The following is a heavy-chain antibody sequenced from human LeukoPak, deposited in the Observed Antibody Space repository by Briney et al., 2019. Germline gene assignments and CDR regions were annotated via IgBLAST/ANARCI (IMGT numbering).Heavy chain of an antibody. V-gene: IGHV4-34*01. Sequence: KPSETLSLTCAVYGGSFSGYYWSWIRQPPGKGLEWIGEINHSGSTNYNPSLKSRVTISVDTSKNQFSLKLSSVTATDTAVYYCAKEVARRTGGFDPWGQGTLVTVSS. CDR3: AKEVARRTGGFDP. CDR2: INHSGST. J-gene: IGHJ5*02. CDR1: GGSFSGYY. D-gene: IGHD3/OR15-3a*01.